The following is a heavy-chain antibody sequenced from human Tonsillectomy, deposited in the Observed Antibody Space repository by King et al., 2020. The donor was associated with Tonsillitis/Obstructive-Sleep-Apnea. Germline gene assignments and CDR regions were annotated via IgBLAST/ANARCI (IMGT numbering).Heavy chain of an antibody. V-gene: IGHV3-48*03. J-gene: IGHJ4*02. CDR3: ARVGNGYSNYGMTYYFDY. CDR2: ISSSGSTK. Sequence: VQLVESGGGLVQPGGSLRLSCAASGFTFSSYEMNWVRQAPGKGLEWVSYISSSGSTKYYADSVKGRFTISRDNAKNSLYLQMNSLRAEDTAVYYCARVGNGYSNYGMTYYFDYWGQGTLVTVSS. CDR1: GFTFSSYE. D-gene: IGHD4-11*01.